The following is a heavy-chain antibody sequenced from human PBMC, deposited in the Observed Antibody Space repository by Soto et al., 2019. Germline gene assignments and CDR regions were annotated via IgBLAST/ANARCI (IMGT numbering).Heavy chain of an antibody. CDR2: ITGDVTNT. J-gene: IGHJ4*01. D-gene: IGHD5-12*01. V-gene: IGHV3-74*01. CDR1: GFAFSSYW. Sequence: EVQLVQSVGGLVQPGGCLRPSCAASGFAFSSYWLHWVRQAPGQGLMIVSRITGDVTNTAYATSLKGRFTISRDNAKNMVYLQMDSLKAEDTAVYYCAIDGGYGTPFDYWGHGAMVNVSS. CDR3: AIDGGYGTPFDY.